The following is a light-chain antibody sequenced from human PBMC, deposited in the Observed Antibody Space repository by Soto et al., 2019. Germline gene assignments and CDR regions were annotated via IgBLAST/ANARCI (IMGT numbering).Light chain of an antibody. J-gene: IGKJ2*01. Sequence: EIVLTQSPDTLSLSPGERVTLSCRASQRMTNNFLAWFQQKPGLAPRLLIHGASTRASGVPDRFTGGGSGTDFVLTISRVEPEDFAVYYCQQYGRSPFTFGQGTKLHIK. V-gene: IGKV3-20*01. CDR2: GAS. CDR1: QRMTNNF. CDR3: QQYGRSPFT.